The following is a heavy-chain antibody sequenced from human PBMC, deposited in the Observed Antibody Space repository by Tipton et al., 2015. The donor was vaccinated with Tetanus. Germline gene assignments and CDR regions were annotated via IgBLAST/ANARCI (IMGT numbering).Heavy chain of an antibody. J-gene: IGHJ6*02. Sequence: SLRLSCAASGFTLGRYTLNWVRQAPGKGLEWVSSISSSSRYIYYADSVKGRFTISRDNAKNSLYLQMISLRAEDTAVYSCARGMAEASNCGGDCYSDYWGQGTLVTVSSGMDVWGQGTTVTVSS. CDR3: ARGMAEASNCGGDCYSDYWGQGTLVTVSSGMDV. V-gene: IGHV3-21*01. CDR2: ISSSSRYI. D-gene: IGHD2-21*02. CDR1: GFTLGRYT.